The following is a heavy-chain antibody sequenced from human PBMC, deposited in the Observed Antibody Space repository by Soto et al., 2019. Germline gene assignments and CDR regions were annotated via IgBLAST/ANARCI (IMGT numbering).Heavy chain of an antibody. CDR3: AHSDCSGADCYSRCYFGL. D-gene: IGHD2-15*01. V-gene: IGHV2-5*02. J-gene: IGHJ2*01. CDR1: GFSLTTGGVA. CDR2: IYWDDDK. Sequence: QITLKESGPTLVKPTQTLTLTCTFSGFSLTTGGVAVGWIRQPPGKALEWLALIYWDDDKRYSPSLKSRLSITKDTTKNQGVLTMTNMDPVDTATYYCAHSDCSGADCYSRCYFGLWVRGTLVTVSS.